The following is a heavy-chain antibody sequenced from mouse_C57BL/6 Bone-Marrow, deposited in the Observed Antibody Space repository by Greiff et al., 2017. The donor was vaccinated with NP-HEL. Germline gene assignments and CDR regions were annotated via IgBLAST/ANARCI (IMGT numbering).Heavy chain of an antibody. CDR1: GFTFSSYA. CDR3: ARGTYYYGSYFDY. Sequence: EVKLVESGGGLVKPGGSLKLSCAASGFTFSSYAMSWVRQTPEKRLEWVATISDGGSYTYYPDNVKGRFTISRDNAKNNLYLQMSHLKSEDTAMYYCARGTYYYGSYFDYWGQGTTLTVSS. V-gene: IGHV5-4*03. D-gene: IGHD1-1*01. CDR2: ISDGGSYT. J-gene: IGHJ2*01.